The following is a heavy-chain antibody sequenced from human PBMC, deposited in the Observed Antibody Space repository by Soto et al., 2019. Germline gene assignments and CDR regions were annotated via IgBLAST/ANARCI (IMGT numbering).Heavy chain of an antibody. CDR1: GFTFSSYG. CDR3: ARYWNSPVSVRFYGMDV. Sequence: GGSLRLSCAASGFTFSSYGVHWVRQAPGKGLEWVAVISYDGSNKYYADSVKGRFTISRDNSKNTLYLQMNSLRAEDTAVYYCARYWNSPVSVRFYGMDVWGQGTTVTVSS. D-gene: IGHD1-7*01. V-gene: IGHV3-30*03. J-gene: IGHJ6*02. CDR2: ISYDGSNK.